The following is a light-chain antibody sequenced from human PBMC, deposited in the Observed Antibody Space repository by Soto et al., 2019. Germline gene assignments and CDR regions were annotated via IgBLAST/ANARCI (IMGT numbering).Light chain of an antibody. CDR2: FGS. V-gene: IGKV2-28*01. Sequence: DIVMTQSPLSLPVTPGEPASISCRSSQSLLHSSGHNCLDWYLQKPGQSPQLLIYFGSNRASVVPDRFSGSGSGTDFTLKISRVEAEDVGLYYCMQTLQTPLTFGGGTKVEMK. CDR1: QSLLHSSGHNC. CDR3: MQTLQTPLT. J-gene: IGKJ4*01.